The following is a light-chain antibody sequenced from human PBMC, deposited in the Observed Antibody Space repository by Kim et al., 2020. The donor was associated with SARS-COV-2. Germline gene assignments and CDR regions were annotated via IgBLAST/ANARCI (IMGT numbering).Light chain of an antibody. J-gene: IGLJ1*01. V-gene: IGLV3-1*01. CDR2: RDN. CDR1: KLGDKY. CDR3: QAWDSSIYV. Sequence: SVSPGQTASITCSGDKLGDKYASWYQQKPGQSPVVVIFRDNRRPSGIPERFSGSNSGNTATLPISGTQAMDEADYYCQAWDSSIYVFGTGTKVTVL.